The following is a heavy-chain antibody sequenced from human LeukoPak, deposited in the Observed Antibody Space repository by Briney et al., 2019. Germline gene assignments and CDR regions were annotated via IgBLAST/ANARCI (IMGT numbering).Heavy chain of an antibody. CDR1: GFTFSSYA. Sequence: GGSLRLSCAASGFTFSSYAMSWVRQAPGKGLGWVSAISGSGGSTYYADSVKGRFTISRDNSKSTLYLQMNSLRAEDTAVYYCAKDSGDYAGCFDYWGQGTLVTVSS. CDR2: ISGSGGST. D-gene: IGHD4-17*01. V-gene: IGHV3-23*01. J-gene: IGHJ4*02. CDR3: AKDSGDYAGCFDY.